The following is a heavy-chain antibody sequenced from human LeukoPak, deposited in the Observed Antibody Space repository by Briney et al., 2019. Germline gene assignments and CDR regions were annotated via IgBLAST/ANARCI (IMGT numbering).Heavy chain of an antibody. Sequence: ASVKVSCKASGYTFTSYAMHWVRQAPGQRLEWMGWINAGNGNTKYSQKFQGRVTITADKSTSTAYMELSSLRSEDTAVYYCARVSRDRVQLWSLDYWGQGTLVTVSS. V-gene: IGHV1-3*01. CDR1: GYTFTSYA. CDR2: INAGNGNT. CDR3: ARVSRDRVQLWSLDY. D-gene: IGHD5-18*01. J-gene: IGHJ4*02.